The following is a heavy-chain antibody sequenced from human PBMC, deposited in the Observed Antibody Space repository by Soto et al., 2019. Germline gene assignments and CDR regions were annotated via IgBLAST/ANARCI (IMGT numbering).Heavy chain of an antibody. D-gene: IGHD6-19*01. J-gene: IGHJ4*02. V-gene: IGHV3-33*01. Sequence: GGSLKLSCPAPGFTSGSYGWHWAGQAPGKGLEWVAVIWYDGSNKYYADSVKGRFTISRDNSKNTLYLQMNSLRAEDTAVYYCAREDSSGWYVYWGQGTLVTVSS. CDR2: IWYDGSNK. CDR3: AREDSSGWYVY. CDR1: GFTSGSYG.